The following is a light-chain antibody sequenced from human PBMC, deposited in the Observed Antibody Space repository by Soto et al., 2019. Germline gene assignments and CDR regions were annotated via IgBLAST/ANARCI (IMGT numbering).Light chain of an antibody. J-gene: IGLJ2*01. CDR1: SSDVGGYNY. CDR3: SSYRSTNPVV. V-gene: IGLV2-14*01. CDR2: EVS. Sequence: QSALTQPASVSGSPGQSITISCTGTSSDVGGYNYVSWYQQHPGKAPKLMIYEVSNRPSGVSNRFSGSKSGDTASLSISGLQAEDEAEYYCSSYRSTNPVVFGGGTKVTVL.